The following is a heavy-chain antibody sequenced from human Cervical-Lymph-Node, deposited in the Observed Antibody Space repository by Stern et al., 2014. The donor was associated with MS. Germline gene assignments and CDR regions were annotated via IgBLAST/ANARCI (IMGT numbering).Heavy chain of an antibody. D-gene: IGHD1-1*01. CDR1: GDTLSNFA. J-gene: IGHJ6*02. Sequence: VQLVQSGAEVKKPGSSVTVSCKASGDTLSNFAISWVRQAPGPGLEWMGGIIPIFGTTHYAQKFQDRITITADESTGTAYMDLSSLRSEDTAVYYCARDNDDHGMDVWGQGTTITVSS. CDR3: ARDNDDHGMDV. CDR2: IIPIFGTT. V-gene: IGHV1-69*01.